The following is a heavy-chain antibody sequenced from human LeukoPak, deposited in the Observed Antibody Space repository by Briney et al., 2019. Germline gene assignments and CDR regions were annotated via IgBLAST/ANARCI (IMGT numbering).Heavy chain of an antibody. CDR3: ARCKGDY. CDR2: IYYSGST. V-gene: IGHV4-39*07. Sequence: SETLSLTCTVSGGSISSSSYYWGWIRQPPGKGLEWIGSIYYSGSTYYNPSLKSRVTISVDTSKNQFSLKLSSVTAADTAVYYCARCKGDYWGQGILVTVSS. CDR1: GGSISSSSYY. J-gene: IGHJ4*02.